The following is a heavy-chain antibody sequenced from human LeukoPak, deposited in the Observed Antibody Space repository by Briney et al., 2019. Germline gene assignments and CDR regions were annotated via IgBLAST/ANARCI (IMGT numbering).Heavy chain of an antibody. Sequence: GASVKVSCKASGYTFTGYYMHWVRQAPGQGLEWMGWINPNSGGTNYAQKFQGRVTMTRDTSISTAYMELSRLRSDDTAVYYCARGGRGVPAAIWFNPWGQGTLVSVSS. CDR3: ARGGRGVPAAIWFNP. V-gene: IGHV1-2*02. CDR2: INPNSGGT. CDR1: GYTFTGYY. J-gene: IGHJ5*02. D-gene: IGHD2-2*01.